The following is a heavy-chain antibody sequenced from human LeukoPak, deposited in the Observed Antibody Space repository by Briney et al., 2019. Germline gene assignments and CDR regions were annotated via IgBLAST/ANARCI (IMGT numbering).Heavy chain of an antibody. Sequence: SETLSLTCTVSGGSISSSSYYWGWIRQPPGKGLEWIGSIYYSGSTYYNPSLKSRVTISVDTSKNQFSLKLSSVTAADTAVYYCARGLVLTGYGLDYWGQGTLVTVSS. V-gene: IGHV4-39*07. J-gene: IGHJ4*02. CDR3: ARGLVLTGYGLDY. CDR1: GGSISSSSYY. D-gene: IGHD3-9*01. CDR2: IYYSGST.